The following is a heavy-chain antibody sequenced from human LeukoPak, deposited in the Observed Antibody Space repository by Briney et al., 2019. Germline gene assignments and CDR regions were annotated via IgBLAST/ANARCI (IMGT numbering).Heavy chain of an antibody. J-gene: IGHJ6*03. D-gene: IGHD6-13*01. Sequence: GASVKVSCKASGGTFSSYAISWGRQAPGQGLEWMGGIIPIFGTANYAQKFQGRVTTTADKSTSTAYMELSSLRSEDTAVYYCARGDRYSSSWYGDHYYMDVWGKGTTVTVSS. CDR1: GGTFSSYA. V-gene: IGHV1-69*06. CDR3: ARGDRYSSSWYGDHYYMDV. CDR2: IIPIFGTA.